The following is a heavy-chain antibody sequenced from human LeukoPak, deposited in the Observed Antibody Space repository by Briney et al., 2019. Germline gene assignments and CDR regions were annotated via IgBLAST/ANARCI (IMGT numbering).Heavy chain of an antibody. CDR3: ARSGVVPAAIVYFQH. V-gene: IGHV1-2*02. J-gene: IGHJ1*01. Sequence: ASVKVSCKASGYTFTGYYMHWVRQAPGQGLEWMGWINPNSGGTNYAQKFQGRVTITADESTSTAYMELSSLRSEDTAVYYCARSGVVPAAIVYFQHWGQGTLVTVSS. CDR1: GYTFTGYY. D-gene: IGHD2-2*02. CDR2: INPNSGGT.